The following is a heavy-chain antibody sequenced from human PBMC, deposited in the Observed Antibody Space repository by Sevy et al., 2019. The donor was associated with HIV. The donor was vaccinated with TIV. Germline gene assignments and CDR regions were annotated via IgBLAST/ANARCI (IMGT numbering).Heavy chain of an antibody. CDR3: STDPIIVLLVTDGMDV. Sequence: GGSLRLSCTASGFTFTHAWMSWVRQAPGKGLEWVGRIKSTPDGGTTDYAAPVKGRFTISRDVSKTTLFLQMNSLKTEDTAVYYCSTDPIIVLLVTDGMDVWGQGTTVTVSS. CDR2: IKSTPDGGTT. CDR1: GFTFTHAW. J-gene: IGHJ6*02. V-gene: IGHV3-15*01. D-gene: IGHD2-8*02.